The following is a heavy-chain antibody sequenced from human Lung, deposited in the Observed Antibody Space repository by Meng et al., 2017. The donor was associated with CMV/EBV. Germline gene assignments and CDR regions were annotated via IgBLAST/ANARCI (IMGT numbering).Heavy chain of an antibody. CDR3: SRGDSNATPY. D-gene: IGHD3-22*01. J-gene: IGHJ4*01. V-gene: IGHV3-73*01. CDR2: IRNRANSNAT. Sequence: GEXXKISCSASGFTFSDAGLHWVRQASGRGLEWIGSIRNRANSNATAYVAWVKGRFTISRDDSKNTMYLHMNGLKTDDTAVYYGSRGDSNATPYWGPGTLVTVSS. CDR1: GFTFSDAG.